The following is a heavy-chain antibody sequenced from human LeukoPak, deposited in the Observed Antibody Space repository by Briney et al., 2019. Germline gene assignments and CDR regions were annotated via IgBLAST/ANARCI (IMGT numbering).Heavy chain of an antibody. CDR3: AKGVWLRLNYYYGMDV. D-gene: IGHD5-12*01. Sequence: GGSLRLSCAASGFTFSSYAMSWVRQAPGKGLEWVSAISGSGGSTYYADSVKGQFTISRDNSKNTLYLQMNSLRAEDTAVYYCAKGVWLRLNYYYGMDVWGQGTTVTVSS. V-gene: IGHV3-23*01. CDR2: ISGSGGST. J-gene: IGHJ6*02. CDR1: GFTFSSYA.